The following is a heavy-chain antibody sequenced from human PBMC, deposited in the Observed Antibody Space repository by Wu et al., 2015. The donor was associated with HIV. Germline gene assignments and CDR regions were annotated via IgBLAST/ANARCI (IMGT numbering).Heavy chain of an antibody. J-gene: IGHJ4*02. D-gene: IGHD1-20*01. Sequence: QVQMVQSGAEMKKPGSSVKVSCKASGATWSHFAMNWVRQAPGQGLEWMGWMAPNSDVTNYAPKLQGRVTMTRDTSISTAYMELSSLRSDDTAVYYCATYGPGYNWMYKWGQGTLVTVSS. V-gene: IGHV1-2*02. CDR1: GATWSHFA. CDR2: MAPNSDVT. CDR3: ATYGPGYNWMYK.